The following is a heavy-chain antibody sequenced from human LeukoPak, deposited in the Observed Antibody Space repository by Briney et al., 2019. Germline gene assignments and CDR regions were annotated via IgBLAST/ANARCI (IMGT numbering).Heavy chain of an antibody. J-gene: IGHJ4*02. CDR1: GFTFSSYW. D-gene: IGHD2-2*01. CDR3: ARGCSSTSCSGTFDY. V-gene: IGHV3-7*01. CDR2: IKQDGSEK. Sequence: GGSLRLSCAASGFTFSSYWMHWVRQAPGKGLEWVANIKQDGSEKYYVDSVKGRFTISRDKSKNTLFLQMNSLRAEDTAVYYCARGCSSTSCSGTFDYWGQGTLVTVSS.